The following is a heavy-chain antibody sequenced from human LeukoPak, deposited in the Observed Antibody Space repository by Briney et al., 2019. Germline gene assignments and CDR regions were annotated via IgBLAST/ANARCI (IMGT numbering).Heavy chain of an antibody. CDR2: ISSSSSYI. J-gene: IGHJ4*02. V-gene: IGHV3-21*01. D-gene: IGHD6-13*01. CDR3: ARAAAGNFDY. CDR1: GFTFSSYS. Sequence: GGSLRLSCAASGFTFSSYSMNWVRQAPGKGLEWVSSISSSSSYIYYADSVKGRFTISRDNAKSSLYLQMNSLRAEDTAVYYCARAAAGNFDYWGQGTLVTVSS.